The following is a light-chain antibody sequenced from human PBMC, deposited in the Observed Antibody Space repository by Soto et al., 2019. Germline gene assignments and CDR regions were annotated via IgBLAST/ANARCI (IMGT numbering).Light chain of an antibody. Sequence: EIVLTQSPSTLSLSPGERATLXXRASQSVSSYLAWYHQKPGQAPRLLXYDASNRATGIPARFSGSGSGTDFTLTISSLEPEDFAVYYCQQRSNWPPITFGQGTRLEI. V-gene: IGKV3-11*01. CDR3: QQRSNWPPIT. J-gene: IGKJ5*01. CDR1: QSVSSY. CDR2: DAS.